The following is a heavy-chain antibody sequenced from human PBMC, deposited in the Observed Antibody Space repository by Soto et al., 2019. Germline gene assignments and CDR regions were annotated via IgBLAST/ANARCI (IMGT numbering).Heavy chain of an antibody. J-gene: IGHJ5*02. V-gene: IGHV4-61*01. D-gene: IGHD1-7*01. CDR1: GGSVSSASYY. Sequence: SETLSLTCTVSGGSVSSASYYWSWIRQPPGKGLDWIGYIYYSGSTNYNPSLKSRVTISVDTSKNQFSLKLSSVTAADTAVYYCARAPYNGNFVDWFAPWGQRTPVTVSS. CDR3: ARAPYNGNFVDWFAP. CDR2: IYYSGST.